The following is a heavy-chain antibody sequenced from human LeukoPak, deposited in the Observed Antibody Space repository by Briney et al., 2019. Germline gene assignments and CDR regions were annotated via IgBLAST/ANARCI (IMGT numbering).Heavy chain of an antibody. CDR2: IIPILGIA. CDR3: ARVGGSYYYGMDV. CDR1: GGTFSSYA. Sequence: VASVKVSCKASGGTFSSYAISWVRQAPGQGLEWMGRIIPILGIANYAQKFQGRVTITADKSTSTAYMELSSLRSEDTAVYYCARVGGSYYYGMDVWGQGTTVTVSS. V-gene: IGHV1-69*04. D-gene: IGHD1-26*01. J-gene: IGHJ6*02.